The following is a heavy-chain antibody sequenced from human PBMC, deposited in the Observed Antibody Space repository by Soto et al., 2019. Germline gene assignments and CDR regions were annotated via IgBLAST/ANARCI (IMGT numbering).Heavy chain of an antibody. CDR1: GDSVNSRDYY. Sequence: SETLSLTCTVAGDSVNSRDYYWSWIRQSPGKGLEWIGYIYCTGSTNYNPSLMRRVTISLDTSKSQFSLSLTSVTAADTAVYYCARDLRRGSPTGFDCWGRGIPVTVSS. CDR3: ARDLRRGSPTGFDC. D-gene: IGHD1-1*01. J-gene: IGHJ4*02. CDR2: IYCTGST. V-gene: IGHV4-61*08.